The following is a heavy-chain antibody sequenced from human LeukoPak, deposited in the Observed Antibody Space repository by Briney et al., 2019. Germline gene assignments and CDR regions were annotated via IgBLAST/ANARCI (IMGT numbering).Heavy chain of an antibody. D-gene: IGHD3-3*01. Sequence: PSETLSLTCAVYGGSFSGYYWSWIRQPPGKGLEWIGEINHSGSTNYNPSLKSRVTISVDTSKNQFSLKLSFVTAADTAVYYCARVAEEYDFWSGYASDSYYYYMDVWGKGTTVTVSS. CDR2: INHSGST. CDR1: GGSFSGYY. V-gene: IGHV4-34*01. J-gene: IGHJ6*03. CDR3: ARVAEEYDFWSGYASDSYYYYMDV.